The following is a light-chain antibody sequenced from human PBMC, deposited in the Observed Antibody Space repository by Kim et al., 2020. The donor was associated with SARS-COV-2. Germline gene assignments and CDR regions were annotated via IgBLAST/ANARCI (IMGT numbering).Light chain of an antibody. CDR3: QKYDSVPWT. V-gene: IGKV1-27*01. J-gene: IGKJ1*01. CDR2: AAS. CDR1: QDIRNH. Sequence: ASVGDRVTSTCRASQDIRNHLAWYQQRPGKVPKLLIYAASALHSGVPSRFGGSGSGTDFTLTITSLQPEDVATYYCQKYDSVPWTFGPGTKVDIK.